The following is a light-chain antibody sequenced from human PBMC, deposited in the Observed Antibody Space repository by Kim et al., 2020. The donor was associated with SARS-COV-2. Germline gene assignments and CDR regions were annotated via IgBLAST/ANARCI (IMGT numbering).Light chain of an antibody. CDR2: ANS. Sequence: RVTISCTGSSSNIGAGYDVHWYQQLPGTAPKLLIYANSSRPSGVPDRFSGSNSGTSASLGITGLQAEDEADYYCQSYDNSLRVRVFGGGTQLTVL. CDR1: SSNIGAGYD. J-gene: IGLJ3*02. V-gene: IGLV1-40*01. CDR3: QSYDNSLRVRV.